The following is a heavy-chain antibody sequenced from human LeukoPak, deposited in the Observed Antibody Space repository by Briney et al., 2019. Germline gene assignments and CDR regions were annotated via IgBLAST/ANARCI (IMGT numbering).Heavy chain of an antibody. CDR2: ISYDGSNK. CDR3: AKDWGAHYLEY. V-gene: IGHV3-30-3*01. J-gene: IGHJ4*02. CDR1: GFTFSSYA. Sequence: PGGSLRLSCAASGFTFSSYAMHWVRQAPGKGLEWVAVISYDGSNKYYADSVKGRFTISRDNSKNTLYLQMNNLKAGDTALYYCAKDWGAHYLEYWGQGTLVTVSS. D-gene: IGHD1-26*01.